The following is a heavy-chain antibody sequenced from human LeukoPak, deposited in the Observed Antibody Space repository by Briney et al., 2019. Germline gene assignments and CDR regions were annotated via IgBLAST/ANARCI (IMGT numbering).Heavy chain of an antibody. CDR3: ARRPRDTSYYLGAFHD. V-gene: IGHV3-23*01. CDR2: IGASGADT. J-gene: IGHJ3*01. CDR1: GFTFTNYA. Sequence: GGSLRLSCAASGFTFTNYAMTWVRQAPGKGLEWVSVIGASGADTYYSDSVKGRFTVSRDNSQNTLFLHMSSLRAEDTAVYFCARRPRDTSYYLGAFHDWGQGTTVTVSS. D-gene: IGHD3-22*01.